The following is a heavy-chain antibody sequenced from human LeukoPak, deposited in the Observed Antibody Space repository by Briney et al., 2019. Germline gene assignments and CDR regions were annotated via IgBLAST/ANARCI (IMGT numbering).Heavy chain of an antibody. Sequence: SETLSLTCAVYGGSFSGYYWSWIRQPPGKGLEWIGEINHSGSTNYNPSLKSRVTISRDTSKNQFSLKLSSVTAADTAVYYCTRDRSALDTWGQGTMVTVSS. V-gene: IGHV4-34*01. CDR2: INHSGST. J-gene: IGHJ3*02. CDR3: TRDRSALDT. CDR1: GGSFSGYY.